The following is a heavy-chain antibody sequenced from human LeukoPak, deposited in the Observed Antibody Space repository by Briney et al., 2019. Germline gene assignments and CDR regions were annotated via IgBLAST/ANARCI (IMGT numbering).Heavy chain of an antibody. J-gene: IGHJ4*02. CDR2: INPSGGST. CDR1: GYTFTSYY. CDR3: ARDPPDYDSSKRGYYFDS. Sequence: ASVKVSCKASGYTFTSYYMHWVRQAPGQGLEWMGIINPSGGSTNYAQNFQGRVTMTRDMSTSTVYMELNSLRSEDTAVYYCARDPPDYDSSKRGYYFDSWGQGTLVTVSS. D-gene: IGHD3-22*01. V-gene: IGHV1-46*01.